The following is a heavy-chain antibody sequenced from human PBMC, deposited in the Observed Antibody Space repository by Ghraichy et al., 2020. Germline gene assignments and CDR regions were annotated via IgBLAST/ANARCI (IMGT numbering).Heavy chain of an antibody. CDR1: GFTFSQYA. CDR2: VCGRGIST. CDR3: VKAAWGGDCGPNTCYVWFDY. D-gene: IGHD2-21*01. Sequence: GGSLRLSCGASGFTFSQYAISWVRQAPGKGLEWVSVVCGRGISTYYADSVKGRFTISRDNSKNTVYLQMNSLRVEDTATYYCVKAAWGGDCGPNTCYVWFDYWGQGALVTVSS. V-gene: IGHV3-23*01. J-gene: IGHJ4*02.